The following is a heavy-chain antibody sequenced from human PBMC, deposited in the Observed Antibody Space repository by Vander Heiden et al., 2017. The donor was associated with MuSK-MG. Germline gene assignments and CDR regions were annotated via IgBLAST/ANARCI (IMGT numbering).Heavy chain of an antibody. D-gene: IGHD2-8*01. Sequence: EVQLLGSGGGLVQPGGSLRLSCAASGFTLSSYDMSRVRQAPGEGLGWVSAISGSGGSTYYADAVKGRFTISRGNSKNTLYLQMNSLRGEDTAVYYCAKLVLMVSPLDVWGKGTTVTVSS. CDR3: AKLVLMVSPLDV. CDR1: GFTLSSYD. V-gene: IGHV3-23*01. CDR2: ISGSGGST. J-gene: IGHJ6*04.